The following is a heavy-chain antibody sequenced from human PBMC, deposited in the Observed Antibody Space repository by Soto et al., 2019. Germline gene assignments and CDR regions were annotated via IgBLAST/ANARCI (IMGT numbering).Heavy chain of an antibody. CDR3: ARDLSYSSSSSGFDY. V-gene: IGHV1-2*04. J-gene: IGHJ4*02. CDR1: GYTFTGYY. D-gene: IGHD6-6*01. CDR2: INPNSGGT. Sequence: ASVKVSCKASGYTFTGYYMHWVRQAPGQGLEWMGWINPNSGGTNYAQKFQGWVTMTRDTSISTAYMELSRLRSDDTAVYYCARDLSYSSSSSGFDYWGQGTLVTVSS.